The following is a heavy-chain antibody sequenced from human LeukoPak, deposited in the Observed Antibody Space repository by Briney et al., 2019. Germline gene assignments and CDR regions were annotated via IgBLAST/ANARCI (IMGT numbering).Heavy chain of an antibody. CDR3: DGADF. V-gene: IGHV3-23*01. CDR2: ISDSGGGT. Sequence: QPGGSLRLSCTASGFTFSFYMMNWARQAPGKGLEWVSTISDSGGGTYYADSVKGRFTISRDNSKNTLYLQMNSLRAEDTAVYYCDGADFWGQGTLVTVSS. J-gene: IGHJ4*02. CDR1: GFTFSFYM.